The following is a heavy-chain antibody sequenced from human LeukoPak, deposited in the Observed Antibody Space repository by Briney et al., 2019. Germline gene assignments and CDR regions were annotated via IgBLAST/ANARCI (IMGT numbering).Heavy chain of an antibody. V-gene: IGHV3-11*03. Sequence: GGSLRLSCVASGFTFSAHYMSWIRQPPGKGLEWGSYIDISSGYTYYVDSVKGRFTISRDNARNSLYLQMDNLRAEDTAVYFCARGHYGLDVWGQGTSVTVSS. CDR2: IDISSGYT. CDR3: ARGHYGLDV. CDR1: GFTFSAHY. J-gene: IGHJ6*02.